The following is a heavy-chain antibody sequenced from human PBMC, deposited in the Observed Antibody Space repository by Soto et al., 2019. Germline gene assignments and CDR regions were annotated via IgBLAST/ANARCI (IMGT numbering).Heavy chain of an antibody. D-gene: IGHD1-26*01. V-gene: IGHV3-74*01. CDR2: LNRDGSRT. Sequence: AQLVESGGGLVQPGGSLRLSCAASGFTFSNYWMHWVRQVPGQGPVWVSRLNRDGSRTDYADSVRGRFTIFRDNARNTLYLQMNSLRVEDTAMYYCARDLGGAGSYWGQGTLVTVSS. J-gene: IGHJ4*02. CDR3: ARDLGGAGSY. CDR1: GFTFSNYW.